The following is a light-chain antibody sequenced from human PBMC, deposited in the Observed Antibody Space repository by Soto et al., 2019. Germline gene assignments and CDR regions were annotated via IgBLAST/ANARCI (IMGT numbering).Light chain of an antibody. CDR2: KAS. CDR1: QSISSW. CDR3: QQYNSYPYT. J-gene: IGKJ2*01. V-gene: IGKV1-5*03. Sequence: DIQMTQSPSTLSASVGDRVTITCRASQSISSWLAWYQQKPGKAHKLLIYKASSLESGVPSRLSGSGSGTEFTLTISSLQPDDFATYYCQQYNSYPYTFGQGTNLEIK.